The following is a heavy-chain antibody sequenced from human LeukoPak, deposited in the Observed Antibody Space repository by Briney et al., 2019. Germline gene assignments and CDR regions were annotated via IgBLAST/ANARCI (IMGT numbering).Heavy chain of an antibody. V-gene: IGHV4-31*03. D-gene: IGHD6-6*01. J-gene: IGHJ5*02. CDR2: IYYSRST. CDR1: GGSISSGGYY. CDR3: ARIEYSSSSWWFDP. Sequence: PSETLSLTCTVSGGSISSGGYYWSWIRQHPGKGLEWIGYIYYSRSTYYKPSLKRRFTISVDTSKNQFYLKLSSVTAADTAVYYCARIEYSSSSWWFDPWGQGTLVTVSS.